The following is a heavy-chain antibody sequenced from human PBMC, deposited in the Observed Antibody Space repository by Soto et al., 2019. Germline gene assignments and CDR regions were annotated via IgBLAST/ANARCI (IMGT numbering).Heavy chain of an antibody. Sequence: GGSLRLSCAASGFTFSSYAMSWVRLAPGKGLEWVSAISGSGDSTYYADSVKGRFTISRDNSKNTLYLQMNSLGAEDTAVYYCARDFVVGGPTINYYYGMDVWGQGTTVTVSS. CDR2: ISGSGDST. J-gene: IGHJ6*02. CDR3: ARDFVVGGPTINYYYGMDV. CDR1: GFTFSSYA. V-gene: IGHV3-23*01. D-gene: IGHD1-26*01.